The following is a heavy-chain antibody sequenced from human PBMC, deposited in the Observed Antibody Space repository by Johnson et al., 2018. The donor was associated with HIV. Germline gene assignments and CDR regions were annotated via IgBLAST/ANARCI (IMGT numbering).Heavy chain of an antibody. CDR1: GFTFSGYA. J-gene: IGHJ3*02. V-gene: IGHV3-30*03. Sequence: QVQLVESGGGVVQPGRSLRLSCAASGFTFSGYAMHWVRQAPGKGLEWVAVIYYDGTNKHYADSVKGRFTISRDNSKNTLYLQMGSLRAEDMAVYYCARARGDFDIWGQGTLVTVSS. CDR2: IYYDGTNK. D-gene: IGHD3-10*01. CDR3: ARARGDFDI.